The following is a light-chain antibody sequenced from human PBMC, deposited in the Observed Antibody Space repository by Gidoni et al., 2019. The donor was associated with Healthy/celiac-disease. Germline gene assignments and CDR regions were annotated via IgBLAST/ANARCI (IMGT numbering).Light chain of an antibody. CDR1: QSVSSY. Sequence: EIVLTQSPATLSLSPGERATLSCRASQSVSSYLAWYQQKPGQAPRLLIYDASNRATGIPARFSGSGSGTDFTLTISSLEPEDFAVYYCQQRSNWHPQTFGQGTKVEIK. CDR2: DAS. J-gene: IGKJ1*01. V-gene: IGKV3-11*01. CDR3: QQRSNWHPQT.